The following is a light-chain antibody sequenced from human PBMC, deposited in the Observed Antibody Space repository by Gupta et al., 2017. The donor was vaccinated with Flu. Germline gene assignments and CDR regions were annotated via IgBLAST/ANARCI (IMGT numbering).Light chain of an antibody. CDR2: LGS. Sequence: DIVMTQSPLSLPVTPGEPASISCRSSQSRLHSNGYNYLDWYLQKPGQSPQLLIYLGSNRASGVPDRFSGSGSGTDFTLKISRVEAEDVGVYYCMQALQTRLTFGGGTKVEIK. J-gene: IGKJ4*01. CDR3: MQALQTRLT. V-gene: IGKV2-28*01. CDR1: QSRLHSNGYNY.